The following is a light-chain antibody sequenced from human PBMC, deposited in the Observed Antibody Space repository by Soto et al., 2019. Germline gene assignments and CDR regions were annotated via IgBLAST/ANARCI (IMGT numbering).Light chain of an antibody. CDR1: QSIVYSDGNAY. V-gene: IGKV2-30*01. J-gene: IGKJ1*01. CDR3: MQGTVWPPT. Sequence: DVVMTQSPLSLPVTLGQPASISCRSSQSIVYSDGNAYLSWFQQRPGQSPRRLIYRTSNRDSGVPDRFSGSGSGTDFTLTFNRVEAEDVGVYYCMQGTVWPPTFGRGTKVEIK. CDR2: RTS.